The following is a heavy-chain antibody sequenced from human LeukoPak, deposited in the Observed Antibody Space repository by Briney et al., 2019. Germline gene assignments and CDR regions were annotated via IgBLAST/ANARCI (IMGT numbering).Heavy chain of an antibody. CDR3: ASYAHEDHYFDY. CDR2: INSDGSST. V-gene: IGHV3-74*01. J-gene: IGHJ4*02. CDR1: GFTFSSYW. D-gene: IGHD3-16*01. Sequence: GGSLRLSCAASGFTFSSYWMHWVRQAPGKGLVWVSRINSDGSSTSYADSVKGRFTISRDNAKNTLYLQMNSLRAEDTAVYYCASYAHEDHYFDYWGQGILVSVSS.